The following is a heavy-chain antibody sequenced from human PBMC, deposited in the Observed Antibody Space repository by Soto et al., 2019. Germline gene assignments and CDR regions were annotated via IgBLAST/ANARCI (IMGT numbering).Heavy chain of an antibody. J-gene: IGHJ6*02. CDR1: GGSFSAYY. Sequence: SETLSLTCAVYGGSFSAYYWSWIRQPPGKGLEWIGEINHSGSTNYNPSLKSRVTMSVDTYKKQFSLKLSSVTAADTAVYYCARVGAIYDFWSGWDYYYGMDVWGQGTTVTVSS. CDR2: INHSGST. V-gene: IGHV4-34*01. D-gene: IGHD3-3*01. CDR3: ARVGAIYDFWSGWDYYYGMDV.